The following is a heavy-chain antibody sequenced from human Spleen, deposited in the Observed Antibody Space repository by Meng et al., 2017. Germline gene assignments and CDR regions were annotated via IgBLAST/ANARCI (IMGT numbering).Heavy chain of an antibody. J-gene: IGHJ4*02. CDR2: ISAYNGKT. V-gene: IGHV1-18*01. CDR1: GYTFTSYA. CDR3: ARDEDISAAGKLFGDY. Sequence: ASVKVSCKSSGYTFTSYAINWVRQAPGQGLEWMGWISAYNGKTDYAQKLQGRVTMTGDTSISTAYMELSGLRSDDTAMYYCARDEDISAAGKLFGDYWGQGTLVTVSS. D-gene: IGHD6-25*01.